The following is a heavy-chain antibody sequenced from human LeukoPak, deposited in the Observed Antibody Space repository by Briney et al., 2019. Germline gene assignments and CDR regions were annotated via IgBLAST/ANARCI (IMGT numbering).Heavy chain of an antibody. CDR3: AKQIGGSGWQIVDY. CDR1: GFTFNIYA. V-gene: IGHV3-23*01. CDR2: ISGSGGST. D-gene: IGHD6-19*01. Sequence: GGSLRLSCAASGFTFNIYAMSWVRQAPGKGLEWISAISGSGGSTYHADSVKGRFTISRDNSKNTLYLQMNSLRAEDTAVYYCAKQIGGSGWQIVDYWGQGTLVTVSS. J-gene: IGHJ4*02.